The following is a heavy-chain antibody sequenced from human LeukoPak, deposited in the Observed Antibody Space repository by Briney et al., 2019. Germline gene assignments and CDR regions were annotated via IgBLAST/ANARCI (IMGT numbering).Heavy chain of an antibody. V-gene: IGHV3-48*04. D-gene: IGHD6-13*01. CDR1: GLTFSIHW. CDR2: ISRSATTI. CDR3: ARVGVFSSSWLLH. J-gene: IGHJ4*02. Sequence: GGSLRLSCAASGLTFSIHWMNWVRQAPGKGLEWVSSISRSATTIYYADSVKGRFTISRDNAKNSLYLQMNSLRAEDTAVYYCARVGVFSSSWLLHWGQGTLVTVSS.